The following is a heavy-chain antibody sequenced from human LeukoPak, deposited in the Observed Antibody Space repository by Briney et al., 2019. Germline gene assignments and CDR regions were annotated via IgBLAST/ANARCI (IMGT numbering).Heavy chain of an antibody. CDR1: GFTFSTNN. J-gene: IGHJ6*03. Sequence: GGSLRLSRVASGFTFSTNNMNWVRQAPGKGLEWISYISSSSSTIFYADSVKGRFTISRDNAKNSLFLQMSSLRAEDSAVYYCARGRYMDVWGKGTTVTVSS. CDR3: ARGRYMDV. CDR2: ISSSSSTI. V-gene: IGHV3-48*01.